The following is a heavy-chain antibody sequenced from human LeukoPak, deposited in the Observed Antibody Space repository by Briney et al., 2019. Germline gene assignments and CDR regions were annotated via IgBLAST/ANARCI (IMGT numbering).Heavy chain of an antibody. J-gene: IGHJ4*02. D-gene: IGHD3-16*02. CDR3: AREGSYYDYVWGSYRYPKTYFDY. CDR2: IYTSGST. CDR1: GGSISSYY. V-gene: IGHV4-4*07. Sequence: PSETLSLTCTVSGGSISSYYWSWIRQPAGKGLEWIGRIYTSGSTNYNPSLKSRVTISVDTSKNQFSLKLSSVTAADTAVYYCAREGSYYDYVWGSYRYPKTYFDYWGQGTLVTVSS.